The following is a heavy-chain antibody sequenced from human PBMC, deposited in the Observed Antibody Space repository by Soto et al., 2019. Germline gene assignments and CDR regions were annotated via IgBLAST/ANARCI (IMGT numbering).Heavy chain of an antibody. V-gene: IGHV4-4*07. CDR2: IYSGGST. D-gene: IGHD3-10*01. CDR3: ARGPGGFGDFSLDY. J-gene: IGHJ4*02. Sequence: XETLSLTCGVSGGSISQYYWSWIRQPAGKGLEWIGRIYSGGSTNYNPSLESRVTMSVDTSKNKFSLKLSSVTAADTAVYYCARGPGGFGDFSLDYWGQGTLVTVSS. CDR1: GGSISQYY.